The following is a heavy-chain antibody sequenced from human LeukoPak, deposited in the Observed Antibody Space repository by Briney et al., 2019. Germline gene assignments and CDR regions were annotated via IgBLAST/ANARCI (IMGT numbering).Heavy chain of an antibody. CDR1: GGSISSGDYY. CDR3: AREGQVMGRTMSDY. Sequence: PSETLSLTCTVSGGSISSGDYYWSWIRQPPGKGLEWIGYIYYSGSTYYNPSLKSRVTISVDTSKNQFSLKLSSVTAADTAVYYCAREGQVMGRTMSDYWGQGTLVTVSS. V-gene: IGHV4-30-4*02. CDR2: IYYSGST. D-gene: IGHD1-1*01. J-gene: IGHJ4*02.